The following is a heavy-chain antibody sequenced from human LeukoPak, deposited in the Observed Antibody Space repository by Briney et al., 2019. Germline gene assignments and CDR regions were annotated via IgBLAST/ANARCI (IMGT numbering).Heavy chain of an antibody. D-gene: IGHD3-22*01. CDR1: GYTFTGYY. J-gene: IGHJ3*02. Sequence: ASVKVSCKASGYTFTGYYMHWVRQAPGQGLEWMGWINPNSGGTNYAQKFQGRVTMTRDTSISTAYMKLSRLRSDDTAVYYCARGPRYYDSSGYYYAFDIWGQGTMVTVSS. CDR2: INPNSGGT. CDR3: ARGPRYYDSSGYYYAFDI. V-gene: IGHV1-2*02.